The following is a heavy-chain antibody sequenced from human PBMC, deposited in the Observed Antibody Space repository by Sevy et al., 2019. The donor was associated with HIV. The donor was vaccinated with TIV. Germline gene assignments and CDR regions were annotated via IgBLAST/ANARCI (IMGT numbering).Heavy chain of an antibody. Sequence: GGSLRLSCAASGFTFSDYYMSWIRQAPGKGLEWVSYISSSGSTIYYADSVKGRFTISRDNAKNSLYLQMNSLRAEDMAVYYCARSLYCSSTSCPSPYYYYGMDVWGQGTTVTVSS. CDR2: ISSSGSTI. V-gene: IGHV3-11*04. CDR1: GFTFSDYY. CDR3: ARSLYCSSTSCPSPYYYYGMDV. J-gene: IGHJ6*02. D-gene: IGHD2-2*01.